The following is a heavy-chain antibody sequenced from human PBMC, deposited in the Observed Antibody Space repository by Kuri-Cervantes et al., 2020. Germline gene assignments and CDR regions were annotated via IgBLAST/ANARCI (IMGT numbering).Heavy chain of an antibody. CDR2: IYYSKSH. J-gene: IGHJ4*02. CDR3: ARHRWFRALDY. D-gene: IGHD2-15*01. V-gene: IGHV4-39*01. CDR1: GSSIGSGTYY. Sequence: GSLRLSCTVSGSSIGSGTYYWGWIRQPPGKGLEWIGSIYYSKSHYYNPSLKSRVTLSVDTSKNQFSLNLTSVTAADTAAYYCARHRWFRALDYWGQGALVTVSS.